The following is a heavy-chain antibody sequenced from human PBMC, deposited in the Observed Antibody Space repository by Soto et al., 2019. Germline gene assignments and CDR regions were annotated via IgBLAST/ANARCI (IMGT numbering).Heavy chain of an antibody. CDR1: GGSVSSYY. J-gene: IGHJ3*02. CDR3: ARLTYGDYVDDAFDI. V-gene: IGHV4-59*08. D-gene: IGHD4-17*01. Sequence: PSETLSLTCTVSGGSVSSYYWSWIRQPPGKGLEWIGYIYYSGSTNYNPSLKSRVTISVDTSKNQFSLKLSSVTAADTAVYYCARLTYGDYVDDAFDIWGQGTMVTVS. CDR2: IYYSGST.